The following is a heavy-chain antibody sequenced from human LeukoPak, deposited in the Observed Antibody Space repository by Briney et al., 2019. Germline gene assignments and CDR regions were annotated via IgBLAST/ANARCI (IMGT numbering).Heavy chain of an antibody. CDR3: ARASGWNYNWFDP. CDR2: IYYSGST. V-gene: IGHV4-59*01. Sequence: PSETLSLTCTVSGGSISSYYWSWIRQPPGKGLEWIGYIYYSGSTNYNPSLKSRVTISVDTSKNQFSLKLSSVTAADTAVYYCARASGWNYNWFDPWGQGTLVTVSS. D-gene: IGHD6-19*01. CDR1: GGSISSYY. J-gene: IGHJ5*02.